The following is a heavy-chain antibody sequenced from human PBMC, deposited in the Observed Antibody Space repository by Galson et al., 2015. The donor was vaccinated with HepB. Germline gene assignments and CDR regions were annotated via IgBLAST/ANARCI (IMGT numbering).Heavy chain of an antibody. CDR2: INSDGSST. D-gene: IGHD1-26*01. V-gene: IGHV3-74*01. CDR1: GFTFSSYW. J-gene: IGHJ4*02. Sequence: SLRLSCAASGFTFSSYWMHWVRQAPGKGLVWVSRINSDGSSTSYADSVKGRFTISRDNAKNTLYLQMNSLRAEDTAVYYCARSEWELPPFDYWGQGTLVTVSS. CDR3: ARSEWELPPFDY.